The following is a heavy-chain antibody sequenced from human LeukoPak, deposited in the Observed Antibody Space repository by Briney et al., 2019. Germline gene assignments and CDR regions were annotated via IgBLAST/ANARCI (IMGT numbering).Heavy chain of an antibody. CDR1: GGSFSGYY. CDR3: ARRVLLWFGELLDYFDY. Sequence: SETLPLTCAVYGGSFSGYYWSWIRQPPGKGLEWIGEINHSGSTNYNPSLKSRVTISVDTSKNQFSLKLSSVTAADTAVYYCARRVLLWFGELLDYFDYWGQGTLVTVSS. D-gene: IGHD3-10*01. J-gene: IGHJ4*02. V-gene: IGHV4-34*01. CDR2: INHSGST.